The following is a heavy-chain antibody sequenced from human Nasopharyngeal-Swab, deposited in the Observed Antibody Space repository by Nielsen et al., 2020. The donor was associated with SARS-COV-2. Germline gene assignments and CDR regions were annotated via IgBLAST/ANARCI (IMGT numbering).Heavy chain of an antibody. V-gene: IGHV1-8*01. CDR3: ATYPLRSGYYTGRESDY. CDR1: GYTFTSYD. J-gene: IGHJ4*02. CDR2: MNPNSGNT. D-gene: IGHD3-3*01. Sequence: ASVKVSCKASGYTFTSYDINWVRQATGQGLEWMGWMNPNSGNTGYAQKFQGRVTMTEDTSTDTAYMELSSLRSEDTAVYYCATYPLRSGYYTGRESDYWGQGTLVTVSS.